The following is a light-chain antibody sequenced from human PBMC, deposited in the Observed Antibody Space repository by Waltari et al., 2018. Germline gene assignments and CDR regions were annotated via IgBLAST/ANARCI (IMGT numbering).Light chain of an antibody. J-gene: IGKJ5*01. CDR3: QHYNIYPVM. Sequence: DIQMTQSPSTLSASVGDTVTLTCRASQSISDWVAWYQHKPGKAPNLLIYEASSLESGVPSRFSGSGSGAEFTLTISSLQPDDFATYYCQHYNIYPVMFGQGTRLEIK. V-gene: IGKV1-5*03. CDR1: QSISDW. CDR2: EAS.